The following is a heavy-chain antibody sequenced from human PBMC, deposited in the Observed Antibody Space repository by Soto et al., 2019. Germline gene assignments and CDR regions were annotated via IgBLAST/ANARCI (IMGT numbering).Heavy chain of an antibody. V-gene: IGHV3-64*01. J-gene: IGHJ4*02. CDR3: ARVTGPDFWSGYYGY. Sequence: LSLTCAASGFTFSSYALHWVRQAPGKGLEYVSAISSNGGSTYYANSVKGRFTISRDNSKNTLYLQMGSLRAEDMAVYYCARVTGPDFWSGYYGYWGQGTLVTVSS. CDR2: ISSNGGST. CDR1: GFTFSSYA. D-gene: IGHD3-3*01.